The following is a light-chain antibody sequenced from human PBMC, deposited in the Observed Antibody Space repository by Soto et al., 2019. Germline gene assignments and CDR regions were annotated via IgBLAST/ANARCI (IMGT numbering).Light chain of an antibody. J-gene: IGKJ5*01. V-gene: IGKV1-13*02. CDR3: QQFNSYPIT. CDR2: DAS. Sequence: AIPLTQSPSSLSASVGDRVTITCRASQGISSALAWYQQKPGKDPKLLIYDASSLESGVPSRFSGSGSGTDFTLTISSQQPEDFATYYCQQFNSYPITFGQGTRLEIK. CDR1: QGISSA.